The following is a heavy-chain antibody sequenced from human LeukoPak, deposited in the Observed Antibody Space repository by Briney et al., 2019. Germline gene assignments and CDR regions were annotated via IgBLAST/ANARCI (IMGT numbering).Heavy chain of an antibody. CDR2: IYYSGST. Sequence: PSETLSLTCTVSGGSISSSSYYWGWIRQPPGKGLEWIGSIYYSGSTYYNPSPKSRVTISVDTSKNQFSLKLSSVTAADTAVYYCAGHGRPKWELLEYYFDYWGQGTLVTVSS. V-gene: IGHV4-39*01. CDR3: AGHGRPKWELLEYYFDY. CDR1: GGSISSSSYY. D-gene: IGHD1-26*01. J-gene: IGHJ4*02.